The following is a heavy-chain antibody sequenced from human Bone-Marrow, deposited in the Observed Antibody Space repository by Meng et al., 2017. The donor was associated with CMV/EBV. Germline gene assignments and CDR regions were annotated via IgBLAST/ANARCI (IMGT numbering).Heavy chain of an antibody. CDR1: GGTFSSYT. CDR3: AIQYSSGCFDN. D-gene: IGHD6-19*01. V-gene: IGHV1-69*02. Sequence: SVKVSCKASGGTFSSYTISWVRQAPGQGLEWMGRIIPILGIANYAQKFQGRVTITADKSTSTAYMELSRLRSDDTAVFYCAIQYSSGCFDNWGQGTLVTVSS. CDR2: IIPILGIA. J-gene: IGHJ4*02.